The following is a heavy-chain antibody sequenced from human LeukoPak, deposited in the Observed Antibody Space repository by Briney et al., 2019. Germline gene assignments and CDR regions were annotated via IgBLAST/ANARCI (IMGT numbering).Heavy chain of an antibody. Sequence: GGSLRLSCAASGFTYRTYEMNWVRQAPGKGLEWLSCISSSGVTTYCADSVKGRFTISRDNSKNTLYLLMNSLRAEDTAIYYCANRGKYYFDYWGQGTLVTVSS. CDR3: ANRGKYYFDY. CDR2: ISSSGVTT. D-gene: IGHD1-14*01. J-gene: IGHJ4*02. V-gene: IGHV3-48*03. CDR1: GFTYRTYE.